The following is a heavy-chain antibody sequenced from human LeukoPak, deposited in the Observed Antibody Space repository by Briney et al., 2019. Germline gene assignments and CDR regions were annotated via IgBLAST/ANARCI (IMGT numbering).Heavy chain of an antibody. D-gene: IGHD1-26*01. CDR2: MNPNSGNT. CDR1: GYTFTSYD. J-gene: IGHJ6*03. V-gene: IGHV1-8*01. Sequence: ASVKVSCKASGYTFTSYDTNWVRQATGQGLEWMGWMNPNSGNTGYAQKFQGRVTMTRNTSISTAYMELSSLRSEDTAVYYCARGQWEEYYYYMDVWGKGTTVTVSS. CDR3: ARGQWEEYYYYMDV.